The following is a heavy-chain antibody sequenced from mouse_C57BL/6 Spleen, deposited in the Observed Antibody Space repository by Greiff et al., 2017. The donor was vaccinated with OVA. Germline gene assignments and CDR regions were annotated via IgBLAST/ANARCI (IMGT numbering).Heavy chain of an antibody. Sequence: LQESGPELVKPGASVKISCKASGYTFTDYYINWVKQRPGQGLEWIGWIYPGSGNTKYNEKFKGKATLTVDTSSSTAYMQLSSLTSEDSAVYFCARAPYDYDGPFFDYWGQGTTLTVSS. CDR3: ARAPYDYDGPFFDY. CDR2: IYPGSGNT. D-gene: IGHD2-4*01. CDR1: GYTFTDYY. J-gene: IGHJ2*01. V-gene: IGHV1-84*01.